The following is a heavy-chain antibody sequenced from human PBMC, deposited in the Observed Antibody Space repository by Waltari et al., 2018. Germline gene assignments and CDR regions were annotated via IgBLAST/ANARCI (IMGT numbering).Heavy chain of an antibody. Sequence: QVQLVQSGAEVKKPGSSVKVSCKASGGTFGSYAISGVRQAPGQGLEGMGGIIPIFGTGNYAQKFQGRVTITADESTSTAYMELSSLRSEDTAVYYCARDGSGRGDYFDYWGQGTLVTVSS. D-gene: IGHD3-10*01. CDR2: IIPIFGTG. CDR1: GGTFGSYA. J-gene: IGHJ4*02. CDR3: ARDGSGRGDYFDY. V-gene: IGHV1-69*01.